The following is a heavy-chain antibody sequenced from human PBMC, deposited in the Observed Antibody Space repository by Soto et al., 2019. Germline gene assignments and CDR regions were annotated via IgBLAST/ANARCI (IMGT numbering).Heavy chain of an antibody. CDR3: ARGDLFFFQAEDGIRATVPVSAFLLNRSSDL. Sequence: KRLESVAVISHDGSNKFYRDYLKGRFTISRDNSKNTLYLQINSLRYEDTAVYYCARGDLFFFQAEDGIRATVPVSAFLLNRSSDL. J-gene: IGHJ2*01. CDR2: ISHDGSNK. V-gene: IGHV3-30-3*01. D-gene: IGHD1-26*01.